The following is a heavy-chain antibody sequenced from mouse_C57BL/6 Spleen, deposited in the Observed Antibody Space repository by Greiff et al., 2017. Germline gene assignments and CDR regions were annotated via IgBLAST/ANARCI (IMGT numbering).Heavy chain of an antibody. D-gene: IGHD2-3*01. CDR1: GFTFSVYG. CDR2: ISSGSSTI. Sequence: EVMLVESGGGLVKPGGSLKLSCAASGFTFSVYGMHWVRQAPEKGLEWVAYISSGSSTIYYADPVKGRFTISRDNAKNTLFLQMTSLRSEDTAMYYCARFYDGYWYVDGWGTGTTVTVSS. CDR3: ARFYDGYWYVDG. V-gene: IGHV5-17*01. J-gene: IGHJ1*03.